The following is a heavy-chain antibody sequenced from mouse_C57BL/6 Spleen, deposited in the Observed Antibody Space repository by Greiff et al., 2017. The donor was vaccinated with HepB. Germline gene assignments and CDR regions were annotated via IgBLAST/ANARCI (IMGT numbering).Heavy chain of an antibody. CDR1: GFTFSSYA. CDR3: ARDVYYDYDSYAMDY. CDR2: ISDGGSYT. Sequence: EVQVVESGGGLVKPGGSLKLSCAASGFTFSSYAMSWVRQTPEKRLEWVATISDGGSYTYYPDNVKGRFTISRDNAKNNLYLQMSHLKSEDTAMYYCARDVYYDYDSYAMDYWGQGTSVTVSS. V-gene: IGHV5-4*01. J-gene: IGHJ4*01. D-gene: IGHD2-4*01.